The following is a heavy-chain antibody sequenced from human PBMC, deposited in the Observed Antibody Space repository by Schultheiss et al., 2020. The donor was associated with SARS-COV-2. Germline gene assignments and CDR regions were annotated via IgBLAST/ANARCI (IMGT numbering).Heavy chain of an antibody. Sequence: ASVKVSCKASGYTFTSYDINWVRQATGQGLEWMGWMNPNSGGTNYAQKFQGRVTMTRDTSISTAYMELSRLRSDDTAVYYCARAGPVLRYFDWLLYYYYGMDVWGQGTTVTVSS. J-gene: IGHJ6*02. CDR2: MNPNSGGT. CDR3: ARAGPVLRYFDWLLYYYYGMDV. D-gene: IGHD3-9*01. CDR1: GYTFTSYD. V-gene: IGHV1-2*02.